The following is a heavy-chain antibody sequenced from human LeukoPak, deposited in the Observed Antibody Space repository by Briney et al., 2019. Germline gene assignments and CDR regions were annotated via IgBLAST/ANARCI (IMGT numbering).Heavy chain of an antibody. J-gene: IGHJ5*02. CDR2: IYYTGNT. CDR3: ARDRLQLQS. CDR1: GGSISSYY. D-gene: IGHD1-1*01. Sequence: SETLSLTCTVSGGSISSYYWSWIRQPPGKGLEWIGYIYYTGNTNYNPSLKSRATISVDTSKNQFSLKLSSVTAADTAVYYCARDRLQLQSWGQGTLVTVSS. V-gene: IGHV4-59*01.